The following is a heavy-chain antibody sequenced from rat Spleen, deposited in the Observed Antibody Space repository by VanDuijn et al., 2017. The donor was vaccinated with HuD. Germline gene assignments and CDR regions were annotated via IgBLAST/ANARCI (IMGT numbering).Heavy chain of an antibody. CDR2: INITSGT. CDR3: ARYGSYFDY. CDR1: GYSITSGYG. Sequence: VQLKESGPVLVQASQSLSLTCSVTGYSITSGYGWNWIRKFPGNKLEWMGYINITSGTGYNPPLKSRISITRDTSKNQFFLQLTSITTEDTATYYCARYGSYFDYWGQGVMVTVSS. J-gene: IGHJ2*01. V-gene: IGHV3-3*01. D-gene: IGHD4-1*01.